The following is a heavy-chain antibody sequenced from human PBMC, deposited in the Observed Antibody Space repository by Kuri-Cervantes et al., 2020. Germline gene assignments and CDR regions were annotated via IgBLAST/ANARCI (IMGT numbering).Heavy chain of an antibody. CDR2: LKQDGSEK. CDR1: GFTFSSYA. Sequence: GESLKISGAASGFTFSSYAMSRVCQAPGKGLEWVANLKQDGSEKYYVDSVKGRFTISRDNAKNSLYLQTNSLRAEDTAVYYCARDFSSGWAEYYFDYWGQGTLVTVSS. J-gene: IGHJ4*02. CDR3: ARDFSSGWAEYYFDY. V-gene: IGHV3-7*01. D-gene: IGHD6-19*01.